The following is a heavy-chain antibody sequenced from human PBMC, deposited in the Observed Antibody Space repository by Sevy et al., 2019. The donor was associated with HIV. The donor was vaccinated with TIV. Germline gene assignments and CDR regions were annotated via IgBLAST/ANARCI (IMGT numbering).Heavy chain of an antibody. CDR1: GGSISSGRYY. CDR3: VYDSDQ. Sequence: SETLSLTCTVSGGSISSGRYYWGWIRQPAGKGLEWIGRFDTSGCTNYNPSLNSRVIISVDTSKNQFFLKLTSVTAADTAVYYCVYDSDQWGQGILVTVSS. D-gene: IGHD3-3*01. J-gene: IGHJ4*02. V-gene: IGHV4-61*02. CDR2: FDTSGCT.